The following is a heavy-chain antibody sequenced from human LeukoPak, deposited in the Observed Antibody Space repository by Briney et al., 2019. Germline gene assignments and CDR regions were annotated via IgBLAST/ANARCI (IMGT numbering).Heavy chain of an antibody. CDR3: ARVGYCSSTSCYTWSFDY. J-gene: IGHJ4*02. V-gene: IGHV1-2*02. D-gene: IGHD2-2*02. Sequence: ASVTVSCTASGYTFTGYYMHWVRQAPGQGLEWMGWINPNSGGTNYAQKFQGRVTMTRDTSISTAYMELSRLRSDDTAVYYCARVGYCSSTSCYTWSFDYWGQGTLVTVSS. CDR1: GYTFTGYY. CDR2: INPNSGGT.